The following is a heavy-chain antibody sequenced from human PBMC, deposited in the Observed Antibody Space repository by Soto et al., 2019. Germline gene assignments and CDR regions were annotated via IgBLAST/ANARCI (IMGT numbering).Heavy chain of an antibody. V-gene: IGHV4-59*08. Sequence: SETLSLTCTVSGGSIISISNHYFIWIRLPPGKGLEWIGYISNSGYTSYNPSLKSRVIISVDTSKNQFSLKLTSVTAADTAVYYCATQGFGILHGLVAVRAQGTTVPVSS. D-gene: IGHD3-10*01. CDR1: GGSIISISNHY. J-gene: IGHJ6*01. CDR2: ISNSGYT. CDR3: ATQGFGILHGLVAV.